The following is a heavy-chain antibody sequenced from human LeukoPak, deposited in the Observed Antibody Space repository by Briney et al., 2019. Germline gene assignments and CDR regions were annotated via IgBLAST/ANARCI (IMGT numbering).Heavy chain of an antibody. CDR1: GFTFSDYY. CDR3: ASDIVATSGDF. V-gene: IGHV3-11*01. J-gene: IGHJ4*02. D-gene: IGHD5-12*01. Sequence: GGSLRLSCAASGFTFSDYYMSWIRQAPGKGLEWVAYITSTGDDIYYADSVKGRFTISRDNAKNALFLRMNSLRVEDPATYYCASDIVATSGDFWGQGTLVSVSS. CDR2: ITSTGDDI.